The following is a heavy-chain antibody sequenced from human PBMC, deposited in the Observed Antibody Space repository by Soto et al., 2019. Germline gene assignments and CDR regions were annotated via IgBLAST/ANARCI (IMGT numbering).Heavy chain of an antibody. J-gene: IGHJ6*02. CDR1: GYTFTSYD. Sequence: ASVNGSVKASGYTFTSYDINWVRQATGQVLDCMGWMNPNSGNTGYAQNFQGRVTMTRNTSISTAYMELSSLRSEDTAVYYCARGPVVTAILYDYGMGVWGQWATVTVS. V-gene: IGHV1-8*01. CDR2: MNPNSGNT. CDR3: ARGPVVTAILYDYGMGV. D-gene: IGHD2-21*02.